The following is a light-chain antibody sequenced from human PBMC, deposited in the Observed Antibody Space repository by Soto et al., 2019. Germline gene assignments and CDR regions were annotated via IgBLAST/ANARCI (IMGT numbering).Light chain of an antibody. J-gene: IGLJ1*01. Sequence: QSALTQPASVSGSPGGSITISCTGTSSDVGSYSLVSWYQQHPGKASKLMIYEVSKRPSGVSNRFSGSKSGNTASLAISGLQGEDEADYYCCSYAGSSTYVFGTGTKVTVL. CDR2: EVS. CDR1: SSDVGSYSL. V-gene: IGLV2-23*02. CDR3: CSYAGSSTYV.